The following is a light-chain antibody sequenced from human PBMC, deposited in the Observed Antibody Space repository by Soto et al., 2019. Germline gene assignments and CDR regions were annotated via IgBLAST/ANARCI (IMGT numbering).Light chain of an antibody. V-gene: IGKV3D-15*01. CDR1: QSVSSN. Sequence: EIVMTQSPATLSVSPGEGATLSCRASQSVSSNLAWYQQKPGQAPRLLIYDASVRATGIPARFSGSGSGTDFTLTISSLEPEDFAVYYCQEGTYWPAFGGGTKVDIK. CDR2: DAS. CDR3: QEGTYWPA. J-gene: IGKJ4*01.